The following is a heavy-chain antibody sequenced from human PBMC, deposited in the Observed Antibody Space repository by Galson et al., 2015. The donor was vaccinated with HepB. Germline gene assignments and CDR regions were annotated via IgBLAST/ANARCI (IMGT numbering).Heavy chain of an antibody. V-gene: IGHV1-18*01. D-gene: IGHD4-11*01. CDR1: GYTFTSYG. CDR2: ISAYNGNT. J-gene: IGHJ3*01. CDR3: ARDTPSTVIHGCGLGFQAVHLHIGDAF. Sequence: SVKVSCKASGYTFTSYGISWVRQAPGQGLEWMGWISAYNGNTNYAQKLQGRVTMTKDTSTSTAYMELRSLRSDDTAVYYCARDTPSTVIHGCGLGFQAVHLHIGDAF.